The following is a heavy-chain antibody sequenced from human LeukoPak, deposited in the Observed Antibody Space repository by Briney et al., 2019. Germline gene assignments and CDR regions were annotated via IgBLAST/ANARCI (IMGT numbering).Heavy chain of an antibody. D-gene: IGHD6-13*01. CDR1: GFAFRKYS. CDR3: AKDQGIYGRAEYLQH. CDR2: ISRDGGTA. Sequence: GGSLRLSSAASGFAFRKYSIHWVRQAPGKGLEYVSGISRDGGTADYANSVKGRFTISRDNSKNTLYLQMGSLRAEGMAVYYCAKDQGIYGRAEYLQHWGQGTLVTVSS. J-gene: IGHJ1*01. V-gene: IGHV3-64*01.